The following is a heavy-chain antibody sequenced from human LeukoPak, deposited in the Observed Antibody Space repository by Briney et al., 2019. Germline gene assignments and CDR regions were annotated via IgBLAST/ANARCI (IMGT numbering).Heavy chain of an antibody. CDR1: GFTFSNYA. V-gene: IGHV3-64*01. J-gene: IGHJ3*02. Sequence: GGSLRLSCTASGFTFSNYAMHWVRQAPGKGLEYLSSISSNGVSTYYPNSEQGRFTISRDNSKNTLYLQMGSLRTEDMAVYYCAREGDAFDIWGQGTMVTVSS. CDR2: ISSNGVST. CDR3: AREGDAFDI.